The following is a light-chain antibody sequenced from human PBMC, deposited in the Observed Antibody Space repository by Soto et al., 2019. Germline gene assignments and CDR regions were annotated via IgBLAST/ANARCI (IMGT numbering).Light chain of an antibody. CDR2: DAS. J-gene: IGKJ4*01. CDR3: QQRSNWPKLT. Sequence: EIVLTQSPATLSLSPGERATLSCRSSQSVSSYVAWSQQKPGQAPRLLIYDASNRATVIPARFSGSESGTDFTLTISSLEPEDFAVYYCQQRSNWPKLTFGGGTKVEIK. CDR1: QSVSSY. V-gene: IGKV3-11*01.